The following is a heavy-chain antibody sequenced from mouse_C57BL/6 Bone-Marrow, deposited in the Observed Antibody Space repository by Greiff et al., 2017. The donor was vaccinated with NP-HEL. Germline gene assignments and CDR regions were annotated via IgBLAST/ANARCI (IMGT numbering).Heavy chain of an antibody. Sequence: EVQLQQSGAELVRPGASVKLSCTASGFNIKDDYMHWVKQRPEQGLEWIGWIDPENGDTEYASKFQGKATITADTSSNTAYLQLSSLTSEDTAVYYCTMVTFRYAMDYWGQGTSVTVSS. J-gene: IGHJ4*01. CDR1: GFNIKDDY. CDR2: IDPENGDT. CDR3: TMVTFRYAMDY. V-gene: IGHV14-4*01. D-gene: IGHD2-2*01.